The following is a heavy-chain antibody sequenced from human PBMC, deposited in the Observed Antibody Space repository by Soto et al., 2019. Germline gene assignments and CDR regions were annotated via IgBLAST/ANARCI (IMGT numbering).Heavy chain of an antibody. CDR3: ARDQESITDRILQY. J-gene: IGHJ4*02. V-gene: IGHV1-18*01. CDR1: GDTFASFG. CDR2: ISAYNGNT. D-gene: IGHD3-10*01. Sequence: ASVKNSCKASGDTFASFGFSWVRQAPGQGLEWLGWISAYNGNTHYAQKVRDRVTLTTDTSTNTAYMEFRSLTSDDTAVYYCARDQESITDRILQYWGQGTRVTVSS.